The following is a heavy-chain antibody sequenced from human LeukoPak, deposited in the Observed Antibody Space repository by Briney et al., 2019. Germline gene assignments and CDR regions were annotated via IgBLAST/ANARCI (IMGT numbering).Heavy chain of an antibody. CDR3: ARERGRGGYFDY. V-gene: IGHV4-4*02. Sequence: TSETLSLTCGVSGGSINSGDWWTWVRQPPGKGLEWIGEIYHDGNTYYNPSLESRVTISVDKSKNQFSLTLSSVTAADTAVYYCARERGRGGYFDYWGQGTLVTVSS. CDR2: IYHDGNT. D-gene: IGHD3-16*01. J-gene: IGHJ4*02. CDR1: GGSINSGDW.